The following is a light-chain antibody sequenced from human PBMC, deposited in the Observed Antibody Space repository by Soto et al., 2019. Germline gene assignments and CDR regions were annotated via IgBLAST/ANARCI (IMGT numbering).Light chain of an antibody. Sequence: GERSTLSCSATKSVSSNLAGYQQQPGQAPRLLIYGASTRATGIPARFSGSGSGTEFTLTISGLLSEDTTAYYCAPRSRHSCTFGHGT. V-gene: IGKV3-15*01. CDR2: GAS. CDR1: KSVSSN. J-gene: IGKJ1*01. CDR3: APRSRHSCT.